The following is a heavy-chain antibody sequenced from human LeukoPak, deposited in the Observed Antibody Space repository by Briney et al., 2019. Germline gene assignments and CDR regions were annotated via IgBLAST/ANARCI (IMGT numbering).Heavy chain of an antibody. Sequence: SETLSLTCTVSGGSISSYYWSWIRQPPGKGLEWIGYIYYSGSTNYNPSLKGRVTISVDTSKNQFSLKRSSVTAADTAVYYCARAHMITSYYYYYYMDVWGKGTTVTVSS. J-gene: IGHJ6*03. CDR3: ARAHMITSYYYYYYMDV. CDR2: IYYSGST. V-gene: IGHV4-59*01. D-gene: IGHD3-16*01. CDR1: GGSISSYY.